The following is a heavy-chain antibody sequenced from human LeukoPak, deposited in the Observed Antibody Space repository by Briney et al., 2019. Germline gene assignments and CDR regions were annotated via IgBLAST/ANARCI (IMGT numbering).Heavy chain of an antibody. CDR2: IYYSGST. Sequence: SETLSLTCTVSGGSINSGDYYWSWIRQPPAKGLEWIGYIYYSGSTYYNPSLKSRVTISVDTSKNQFSLKLTSVTAADTAVYYCATGSGRYCSSTSCYTLWGRGTLVTVSS. CDR1: GGSINSGDYY. V-gene: IGHV4-30-4*01. J-gene: IGHJ2*01. CDR3: ATGSGRYCSSTSCYTL. D-gene: IGHD2-2*02.